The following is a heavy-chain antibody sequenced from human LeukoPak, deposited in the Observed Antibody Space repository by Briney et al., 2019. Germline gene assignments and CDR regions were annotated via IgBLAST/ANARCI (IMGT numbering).Heavy chain of an antibody. CDR1: GYSFTSYW. CDR2: IYPGDSDT. V-gene: IGHV5-51*01. Sequence: GESLKISCKGSGYSFTSYWIGWVRQMPGKGLEWMGIIYPGDSDTRYSPSFQGQVTISADKSISTAYLQWSSLKASDTAMYYCAREGGYCSGGSCYSSAFDIWGQGTMVTVSS. D-gene: IGHD2-15*01. CDR3: AREGGYCSGGSCYSSAFDI. J-gene: IGHJ3*02.